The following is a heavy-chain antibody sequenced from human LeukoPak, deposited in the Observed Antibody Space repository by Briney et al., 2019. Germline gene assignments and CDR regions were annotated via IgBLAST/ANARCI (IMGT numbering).Heavy chain of an antibody. Sequence: GGSLRLSCAASGFTVSSNYMSWVRQAPGKGLEWVSVIYSGGSTYYADSVKGRFTISRDNSKNTLYLQMNSLRAEDTAVYYCARASQGLLLGMDVWGQGTTVTVSS. D-gene: IGHD2-15*01. V-gene: IGHV3-53*01. CDR3: ARASQGLLLGMDV. J-gene: IGHJ6*02. CDR2: IYSGGST. CDR1: GFTVSSNY.